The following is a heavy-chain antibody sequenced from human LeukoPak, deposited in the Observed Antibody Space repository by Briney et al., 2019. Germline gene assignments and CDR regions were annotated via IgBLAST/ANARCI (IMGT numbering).Heavy chain of an antibody. CDR2: ISYDGSNK. J-gene: IGHJ4*02. CDR3: AKDARSSWYIGY. D-gene: IGHD6-13*01. CDR1: GFTFSSYG. Sequence: GGSLRLSCAASGFTFSSYGMHWVRQAPGKGLEWVAVISYDGSNKYYADSVKGRFTISRDNSKNTLYLQMNSLRAEDTAVYYCAKDARSSWYIGYWGQGTLVTVSS. V-gene: IGHV3-30*18.